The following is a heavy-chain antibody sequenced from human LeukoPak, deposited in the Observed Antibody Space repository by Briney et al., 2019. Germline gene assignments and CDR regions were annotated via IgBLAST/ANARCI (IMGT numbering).Heavy chain of an antibody. CDR3: ARVGRRLKQLVDFDY. J-gene: IGHJ4*02. V-gene: IGHV1-24*01. D-gene: IGHD6-13*01. CDR1: GYTLTELS. CDR2: FDPEDGET. Sequence: ASVKVSCKVSGYTLTELSMHWVRQAPGKGLEWMGGFDPEDGETIYAQKFQGRVTMTEDTSTDTAYMELSSLRSDDTAVYYCARVGRRLKQLVDFDYWGQGTLVTVSS.